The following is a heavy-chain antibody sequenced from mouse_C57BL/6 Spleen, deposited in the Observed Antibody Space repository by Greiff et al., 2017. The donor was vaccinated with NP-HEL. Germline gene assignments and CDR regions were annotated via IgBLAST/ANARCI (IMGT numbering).Heavy chain of an antibody. Sequence: QVQLKESGPGLVQPSQSLSITCTVSGFSLTSYGVHWVRQSPGKGLEWLGVIWRGGSTDYNAAFMSRLSITKDNSKSQVFFKMNSLQADDTAIYYCAKKWDTTVVDYYAMDYWGQGTSVTVSS. J-gene: IGHJ4*01. V-gene: IGHV2-5*01. D-gene: IGHD1-1*01. CDR1: GFSLTSYG. CDR2: IWRGGST. CDR3: AKKWDTTVVDYYAMDY.